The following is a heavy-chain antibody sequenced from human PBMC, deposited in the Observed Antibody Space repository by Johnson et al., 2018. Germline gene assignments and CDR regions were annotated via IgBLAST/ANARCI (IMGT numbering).Heavy chain of an antibody. CDR1: GFTFSSYG. CDR3: AKGLVGTTPHYYYYYYMDV. CDR2: ISYDGNNK. Sequence: QVQLVESGGGVVQPGRSLRLSCAASGFTFSSYGMHWVRQAPGKGLEWVAVISYDGNNKHYADSVKGRFTISRDNSKNTLYLQMNSLRPEDTAVYYCAKGLVGTTPHYYYYYYMDVWGKGTTVTVSS. J-gene: IGHJ6*03. V-gene: IGHV3-30*18. D-gene: IGHD1-26*01.